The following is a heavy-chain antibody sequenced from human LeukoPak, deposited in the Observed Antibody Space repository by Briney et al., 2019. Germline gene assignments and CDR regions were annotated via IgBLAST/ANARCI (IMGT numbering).Heavy chain of an antibody. CDR1: GGAFSVYY. V-gene: IGHV4-34*01. J-gene: IGHJ4*02. D-gene: IGHD3-10*01. CDR2: INHSGST. Sequence: PSETLSLTCAVYGGAFSVYYWSWIRQPPGKGLEWIGEINHSGSTNYNPSLKSRVTISLDTPKNQFSLRLSSVTAADTAGYYCASQHYYGSGSYYNFDYWGQGTLVTVSS. CDR3: ASQHYYGSGSYYNFDY.